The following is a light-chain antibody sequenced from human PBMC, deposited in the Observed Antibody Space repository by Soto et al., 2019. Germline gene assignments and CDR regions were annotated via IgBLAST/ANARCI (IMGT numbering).Light chain of an antibody. Sequence: EVVMTQSPATLSASPGERATLSCRTSQDVRINLAWYQQKPGQAPRLLIQGASTRATGVPVRFSGSGSGTEFTLTITSLQSGDSAVYYCHQYHYWPPITFGQGTRLEIK. CDR2: GAS. J-gene: IGKJ5*01. V-gene: IGKV3-15*01. CDR1: QDVRIN. CDR3: HQYHYWPPIT.